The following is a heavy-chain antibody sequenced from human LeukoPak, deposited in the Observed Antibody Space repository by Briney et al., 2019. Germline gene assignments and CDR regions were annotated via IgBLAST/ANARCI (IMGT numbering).Heavy chain of an antibody. CDR1: GFTFSSYS. V-gene: IGHV3-21*01. J-gene: IGHJ4*02. D-gene: IGHD3-10*01. CDR3: ARDYYGSGSLFDY. CDR2: ISSSSSYI. Sequence: GGSLRLSCAASGFTFSSYSMNRVRQAPGKGLEWVSSISSSSSYIYYADSVKGRFTISRDNAKNSLYLQMNSLRAEDTAVYYCARDYYGSGSLFDYWGQGTLVTVSS.